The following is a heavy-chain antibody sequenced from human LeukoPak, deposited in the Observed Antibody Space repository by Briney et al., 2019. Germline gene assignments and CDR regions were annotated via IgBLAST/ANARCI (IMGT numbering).Heavy chain of an antibody. V-gene: IGHV4-39*01. CDR2: IYYSGST. CDR3: ASRNDILTGYVFDF. D-gene: IGHD3-9*01. CDR1: GGSVSSSIYY. J-gene: IGHJ4*02. Sequence: SETLSLTCTISGGSVSSSIYYWGWIRQPPGKGLEWIGSIYYSGSTSYNPSLKSRVTISVDTSKNQFSLKLASVTAADTAVYYCASRNDILTGYVFDFWGQGTLVTVSS.